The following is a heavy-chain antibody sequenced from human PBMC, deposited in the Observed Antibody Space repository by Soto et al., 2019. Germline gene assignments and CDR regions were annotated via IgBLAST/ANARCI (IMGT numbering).Heavy chain of an antibody. CDR3: ARDRSYSLDV. Sequence: PGGSLRLSCAVPGSTFSNDWMHWVRQAPGKGLVWVSHINSDGSSTNYAYFVKGRFTIARDNAKNTVYLQMNSLRAEDTAVYYCARDRSYSLDVWGQGTTFTVSS. V-gene: IGHV3-74*01. CDR1: GSTFSNDW. CDR2: INSDGSST. J-gene: IGHJ6*02.